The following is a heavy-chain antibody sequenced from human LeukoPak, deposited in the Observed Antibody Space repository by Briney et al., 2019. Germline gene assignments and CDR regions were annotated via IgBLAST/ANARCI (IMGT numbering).Heavy chain of an antibody. CDR1: GASFNDYY. V-gene: IGHV4-34*01. Sequence: PSETLSLTCVVYGASFNDYYWSWVRQPPGKGLEWIGEINHSGTTKYNPSLKSRLTISIHTSNNQFSLNLNSVTAADTAVYYCARGEGTLAGRRWPYYFYYYMDVWGKGTTVTISS. D-gene: IGHD6-19*01. CDR3: ARGEGTLAGRRWPYYFYYYMDV. CDR2: INHSGTT. J-gene: IGHJ6*03.